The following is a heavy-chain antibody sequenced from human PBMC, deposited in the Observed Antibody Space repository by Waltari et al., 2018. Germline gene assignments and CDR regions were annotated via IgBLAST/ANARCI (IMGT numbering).Heavy chain of an antibody. J-gene: IGHJ4*02. V-gene: IGHV4-38-2*01. Sequence: QVQLQESGPGLGKPSETLSLTCAVSGSSISSGYYWGWIRQPPGKGMEWIGSIYHSGSTYYNPSLKSRVTISVDTSKNQFSLKLSSVTAADTAVYYCATQVRLRSSPYYFDYWGQGTLVTVSS. CDR1: GSSISSGYY. D-gene: IGHD6-25*01. CDR2: IYHSGST. CDR3: ATQVRLRSSPYYFDY.